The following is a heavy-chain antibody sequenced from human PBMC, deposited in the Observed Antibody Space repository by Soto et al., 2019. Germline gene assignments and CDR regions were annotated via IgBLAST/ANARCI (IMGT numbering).Heavy chain of an antibody. V-gene: IGHV4-34*01. CDR3: ARQTVLLWFGELLLYYYGMDV. CDR1: GGSFSGYY. D-gene: IGHD3-10*01. Sequence: SETLSLTCAVYGGSFSGYYWSWIRQPPGKVLEWIGEINHSGSTNYNPSLKSRVTISVDTSKNQFSLKLSSVTAADTAVYYCARQTVLLWFGELLLYYYGMDVWGQGTTVT. CDR2: INHSGST. J-gene: IGHJ6*02.